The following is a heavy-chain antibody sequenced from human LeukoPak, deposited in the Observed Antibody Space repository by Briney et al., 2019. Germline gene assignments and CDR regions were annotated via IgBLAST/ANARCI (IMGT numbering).Heavy chain of an antibody. CDR2: INPNSGGT. D-gene: IGHD3-22*01. J-gene: IGHJ3*02. CDR3: ASSKSYYYDSSGYHDAFDI. V-gene: IGHV1-2*02. CDR1: GYTFTGYY. Sequence: ASVKVSCKASGYTFTGYYMHWVRQAPGQGLEWMGWINPNSGGTNYAQKFQGRVTMTRDTSISTAYMELSRLRSDDTAVYYCASSKSYYYDSSGYHDAFDIWGQGTMVTVSS.